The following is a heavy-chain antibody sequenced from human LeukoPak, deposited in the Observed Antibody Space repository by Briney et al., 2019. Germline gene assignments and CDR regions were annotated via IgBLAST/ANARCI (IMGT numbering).Heavy chain of an antibody. D-gene: IGHD3-22*01. CDR3: ARVQAYYYDSSGYYTYAFDI. CDR2: ISYDGSNK. Sequence: GGSLRLSCAASGFTFSSYAMHWVRQAPGKGLEWVAVISYDGSNKYSADSVKGRFTISRDNAKNSLYLQMNSLRAEDTAVYYCARVQAYYYDSSGYYTYAFDIWGQGTMVTVSS. J-gene: IGHJ3*02. CDR1: GFTFSSYA. V-gene: IGHV3-30*04.